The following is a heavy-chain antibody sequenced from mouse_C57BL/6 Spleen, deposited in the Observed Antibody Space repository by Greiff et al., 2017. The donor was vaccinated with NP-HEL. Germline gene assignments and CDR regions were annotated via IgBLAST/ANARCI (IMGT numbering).Heavy chain of an antibody. D-gene: IGHD1-1*01. CDR2: IYPSDSET. CDR1: GYTFTSYW. CDR3: ARGYYGSTPWFAY. J-gene: IGHJ3*01. Sequence: QVQLQQPGAELVRPGSSVKLSCKASGYTFTSYWMAWVKQRPGQGLEWIGNIYPSDSETHYNQKFKDKATLTVDKSSSTAYMQLSSLTSEDSAVDYCARGYYGSTPWFAYWGQGTLVTVSA. V-gene: IGHV1-61*01.